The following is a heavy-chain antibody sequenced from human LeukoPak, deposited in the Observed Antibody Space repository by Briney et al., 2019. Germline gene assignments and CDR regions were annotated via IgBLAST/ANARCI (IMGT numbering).Heavy chain of an antibody. Sequence: GGSLRVSCEASAFTFRNYWMSWVRQAPGEGLEWVANIKHDGSEKYYVDSVKGRFTISRDNAKNSLYLQMNNLRAEDTAVYSCARYCSSTSCNDAFDMWGQGTMVTVSS. CDR2: IKHDGSEK. CDR1: AFTFRNYW. CDR3: ARYCSSTSCNDAFDM. D-gene: IGHD2-2*01. J-gene: IGHJ3*02. V-gene: IGHV3-7*01.